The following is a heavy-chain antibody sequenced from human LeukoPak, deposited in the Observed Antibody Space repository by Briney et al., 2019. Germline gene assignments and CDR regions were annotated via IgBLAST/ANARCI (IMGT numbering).Heavy chain of an antibody. CDR3: AKAKEDLAVAGQAAPDY. Sequence: GGSLRLSCAVSGFNFNDYAMHWVRQAPGKGLEWVAVISYDRSNKYYADSVKGRFTISRDNSKNTLYLQMNSLRAEDTAVYYCAKAKEDLAVAGQAAPDYWGQGTLVTVSS. CDR1: GFNFNDYA. CDR2: ISYDRSNK. J-gene: IGHJ4*02. D-gene: IGHD6-19*01. V-gene: IGHV3-30*04.